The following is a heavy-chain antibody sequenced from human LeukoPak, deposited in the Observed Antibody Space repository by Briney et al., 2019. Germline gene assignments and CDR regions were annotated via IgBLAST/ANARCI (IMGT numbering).Heavy chain of an antibody. Sequence: ASVKVSCKASGYTFTSYDINWVRQATGQGLEWMGWMNPNSGNTGYAQKFQGRVTMTRNTSISTAYMELSSLRPEDTAVYYCARGQPSTYYYDSSGYYSEDYWGQGTLVTVSS. V-gene: IGHV1-8*01. J-gene: IGHJ4*02. CDR3: ARGQPSTYYYDSSGYYSEDY. CDR1: GYTFTSYD. CDR2: MNPNSGNT. D-gene: IGHD3-22*01.